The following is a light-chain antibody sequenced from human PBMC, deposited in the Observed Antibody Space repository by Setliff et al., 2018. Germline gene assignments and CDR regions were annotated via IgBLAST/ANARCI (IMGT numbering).Light chain of an antibody. CDR2: DDN. V-gene: IGLV1-51*01. CDR1: SSNIGNDY. Sequence: PRQKVTISCSGSSSNIGNDYVSWYQQFPGTAPKLLIYDDNKRPSGIPDRFSGSKSGASATLGITGLQTGDEADYYCATWDHSLRGVVFGGGTK. CDR3: ATWDHSLRGVV. J-gene: IGLJ2*01.